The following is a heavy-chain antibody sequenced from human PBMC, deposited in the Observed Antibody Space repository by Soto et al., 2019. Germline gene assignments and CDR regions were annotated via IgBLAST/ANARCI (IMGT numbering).Heavy chain of an antibody. Sequence: PSETLSLTCTVSGGSISSYYWSWIRQPPGKGLEWIGYIYYSGSTNYNPSLMSRVTISVYTSKNQFSLKLSSVTAADTAVYYCARNAPIVGATRFDSWGQGSLVTVS. CDR3: ARNAPIVGATRFDS. D-gene: IGHD1-26*01. V-gene: IGHV4-59*08. CDR2: IYYSGST. J-gene: IGHJ4*02. CDR1: GGSISSYY.